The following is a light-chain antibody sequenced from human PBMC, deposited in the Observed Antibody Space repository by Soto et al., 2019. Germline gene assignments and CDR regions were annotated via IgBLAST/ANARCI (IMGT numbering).Light chain of an antibody. Sequence: QSALTQPASVSGSPGQSITISCTGTSSDVGGYNYVSWYQQHPGKAPKLMIYDVSNRPSGVSNRFSGSKSGNTASLTISGLQAEDEADYYCGSYTSSSTRVYVFGTGTKVTVL. V-gene: IGLV2-14*01. CDR3: GSYTSSSTRVYV. J-gene: IGLJ1*01. CDR2: DVS. CDR1: SSDVGGYNY.